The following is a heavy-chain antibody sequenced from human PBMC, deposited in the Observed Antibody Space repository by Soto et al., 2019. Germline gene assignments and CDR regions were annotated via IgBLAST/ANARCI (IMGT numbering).Heavy chain of an antibody. CDR2: IIPIFGTA. Sequence: ASVKVSCKASGGTFSSYAISWVRQAPGQGLEWMGGIIPIFGTANYAQKFQGRVTITADESTSTAYMELSSLRSEDTAVYYCASRVNWKWDNWFDPWGQGTLVTVSS. CDR3: ASRVNWKWDNWFDP. CDR1: GGTFSSYA. D-gene: IGHD1-1*01. V-gene: IGHV1-69*13. J-gene: IGHJ5*02.